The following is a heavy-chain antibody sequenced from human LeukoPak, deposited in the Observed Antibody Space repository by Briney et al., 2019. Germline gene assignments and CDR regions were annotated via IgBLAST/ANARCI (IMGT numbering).Heavy chain of an antibody. V-gene: IGHV1-18*01. D-gene: IGHD3-3*01. CDR3: ARGDYDFWSGYPYYFDY. CDR1: GYTFTSYG. J-gene: IGHJ4*02. CDR2: ISAYNGNT. Sequence: ASVKVSCKASGYTFTSYGISWVRQAPGQGLEWMEWISAYNGNTNYAQKLQGRVTMTTDTSTSTAYMELRSLRSDDTAVYYCARGDYDFWSGYPYYFDYWGQGTLVTVSS.